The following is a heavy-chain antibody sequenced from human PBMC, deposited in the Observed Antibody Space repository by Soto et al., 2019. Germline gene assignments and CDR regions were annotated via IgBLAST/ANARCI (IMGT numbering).Heavy chain of an antibody. J-gene: IGHJ4*02. D-gene: IGHD1-7*01. Sequence: SEPLSLPCAVSGGSFTSNNWWPWVRQPPGQGLEWIGEIYRTGSTNYNPSLKSRVTISLDKSENQFSLKVTSLTAADTAVYYCASRDPGTSVDYWGQGTLVTAPQ. CDR1: GGSFTSNNW. V-gene: IGHV4-4*02. CDR2: IYRTGST. CDR3: ASRDPGTSVDY.